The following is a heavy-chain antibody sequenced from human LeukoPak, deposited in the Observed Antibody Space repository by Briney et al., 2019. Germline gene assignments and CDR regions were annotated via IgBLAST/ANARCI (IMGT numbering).Heavy chain of an antibody. CDR2: IYHSGST. CDR1: GGSISSGGYS. V-gene: IGHV4-30-2*01. CDR3: ARAPVWLSIDAFDI. J-gene: IGHJ3*02. Sequence: PSKTLSLTCAVSGGSISSGGYSWSWIRQPPGKGLEWIGYIYHSGSTHYNPSLKSRVTISVDRSKNQFSLKLSSVTAADTAVYYCARAPVWLSIDAFDIWGQGTMVTVSS. D-gene: IGHD3-22*01.